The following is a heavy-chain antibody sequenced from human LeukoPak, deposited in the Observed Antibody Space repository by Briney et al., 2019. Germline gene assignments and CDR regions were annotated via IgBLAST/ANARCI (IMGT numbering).Heavy chain of an antibody. CDR3: ARADRILTGYNGIGY. CDR1: GYTFTSYG. V-gene: IGHV1-18*01. D-gene: IGHD3-9*01. Sequence: GASVKVSCKASGYTFTSYGISWVRQAPGQGLEWMGWISAYNGNTNYAQKLQGRVTMTTDTSTSTAYMELRSLRSDDTAVYYCARADRILTGYNGIGYWGQGTLVTVSS. J-gene: IGHJ4*02. CDR2: ISAYNGNT.